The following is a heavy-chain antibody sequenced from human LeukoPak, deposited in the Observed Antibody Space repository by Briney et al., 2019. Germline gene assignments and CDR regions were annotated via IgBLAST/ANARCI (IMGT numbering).Heavy chain of an antibody. J-gene: IGHJ4*02. CDR3: AKASGHYGSGSYFDKFDY. CDR2: ISGSGGST. D-gene: IGHD3-10*01. CDR1: GFTFSNYA. V-gene: IGHV3-23*01. Sequence: GGSLRLSCEASGFTFSNYAMNWVRQAPGKGLEWVSAISGSGGSTYYADSVKGRFTISRDNSKNTLYLQMNSLRAEDTAVYYCAKASGHYGSGSYFDKFDYWGQGTLATVSS.